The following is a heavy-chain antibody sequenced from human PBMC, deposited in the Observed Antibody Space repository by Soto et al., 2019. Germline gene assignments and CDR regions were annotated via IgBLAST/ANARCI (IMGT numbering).Heavy chain of an antibody. J-gene: IGHJ3*02. D-gene: IGHD3-3*01. CDR1: GYRFTSYW. Sequence: GESLKISCQGAGYRFTSYWIGWVRQLPGKGLEWMGIIYPGDSDTRYSPSFQGQVTISADKSISTAYLQWSSLKASDTAMYYCARNRYDFWSGYNAFDIWGQGTMVTVSS. CDR3: ARNRYDFWSGYNAFDI. CDR2: IYPGDSDT. V-gene: IGHV5-51*01.